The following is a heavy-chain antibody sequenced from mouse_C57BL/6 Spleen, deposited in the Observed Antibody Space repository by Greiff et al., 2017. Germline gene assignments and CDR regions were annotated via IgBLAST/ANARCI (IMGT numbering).Heavy chain of an antibody. D-gene: IGHD2-3*01. CDR3: ANDDGYYGYIDV. Sequence: EVQLQESGGGLVKPGGSLKLSCAASGFTFRDYGMHWVRQAPEKGLEWVAYISSGSSTIYYADTVKGRFTISRDNAKNTLFLPMTSLRSEDTAMYSCANDDGYYGYIDVWGTGTTVTVSS. CDR1: GFTFRDYG. CDR2: ISSGSSTI. V-gene: IGHV5-17*01. J-gene: IGHJ1*03.